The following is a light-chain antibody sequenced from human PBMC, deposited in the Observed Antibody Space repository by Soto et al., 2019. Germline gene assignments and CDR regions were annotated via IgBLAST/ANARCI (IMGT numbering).Light chain of an antibody. CDR1: QSISSSY. CDR3: QQYNNWPPWT. CDR2: GAS. J-gene: IGKJ1*01. Sequence: TPCPRTLSLSPREIGTLSCRASQSISSSYFAWYQQKPGQAPRLLVYGASTRATGIPARFSGSGSGTEFTLTISSLQSEDFAVYYCQQYNNWPPWTFGQGTKVDIK. V-gene: IGKV3-15*01.